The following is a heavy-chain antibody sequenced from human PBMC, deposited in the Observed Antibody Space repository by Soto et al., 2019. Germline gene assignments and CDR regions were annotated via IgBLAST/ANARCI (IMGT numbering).Heavy chain of an antibody. CDR1: CYTLTSYV. J-gene: IGHJ4*02. D-gene: IGHD3-16*01. V-gene: IGHV1-18*04. CDR2: ISAYNGNT. CDR3: ARDLARCLDH. Sequence: ASVEVACKASCYTLTSYVIIWVRQAPGQGLEWMGWISAYNGNTNYAQKLQGRVTMTTDTSTSTAYMELRSLRSDDTAVYYCARDLARCLDHCGKGNMVTVSS.